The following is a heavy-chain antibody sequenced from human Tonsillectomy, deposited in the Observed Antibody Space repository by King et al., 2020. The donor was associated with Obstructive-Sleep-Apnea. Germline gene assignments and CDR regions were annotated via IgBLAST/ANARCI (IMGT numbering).Heavy chain of an antibody. CDR3: ARATRLWLDFDY. D-gene: IGHD4/OR15-4a*01. CDR2: IISTSFST. J-gene: IGHJ4*02. Sequence: VQLVESGGGLVQPGGSLRLSCAASGFTFSNYSMNWVRQAPGKGLEWVSYIISTSFSTYYADSVKGRFTVSRDNAKNSLYLQMNSLRAEDTAVYYCARATRLWLDFDYWGQGTLVTVSS. V-gene: IGHV3-48*04. CDR1: GFTFSNYS.